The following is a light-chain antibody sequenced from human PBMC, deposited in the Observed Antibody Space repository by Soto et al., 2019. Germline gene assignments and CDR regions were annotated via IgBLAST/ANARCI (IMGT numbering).Light chain of an antibody. J-gene: IGLJ2*01. Sequence: SYELTQPPSVSVAPGQTARITCGGNNIEIKSVHWYQQKPRQAPVLVVYDDGDRTTGIPERFSGSKSGNTATLTTSRVEAGDEADYYCQVWDTTNPVIFGGGTKLTVL. CDR1: NIEIKS. CDR2: DDG. CDR3: QVWDTTNPVI. V-gene: IGLV3-21*02.